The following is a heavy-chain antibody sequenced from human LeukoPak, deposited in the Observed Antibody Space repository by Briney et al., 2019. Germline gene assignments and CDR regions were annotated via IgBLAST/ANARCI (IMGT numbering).Heavy chain of an antibody. CDR1: GYTFTSYG. CDR2: ISAYNGNT. V-gene: IGHV1-18*01. Sequence: GASVKVSCKASGYTFTSYGISWVRQAPGQGLEWMGWISAYNGNTNYAQKLQGRVTMTTDTSTSTAYMELRSLRSDDTAVYYCARVVYYYGSSGYFLDAFDIWGQGTMVTVSS. D-gene: IGHD3-22*01. J-gene: IGHJ3*02. CDR3: ARVVYYYGSSGYFLDAFDI.